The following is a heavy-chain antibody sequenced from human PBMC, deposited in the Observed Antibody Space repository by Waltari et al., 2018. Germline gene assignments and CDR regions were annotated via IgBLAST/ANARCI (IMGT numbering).Heavy chain of an antibody. CDR2: ISDSGGFT. D-gene: IGHD5-12*01. Sequence: VRQGPGKGLEWVSSISDSGGFTYHADSVKGRFPISRDNSKNTLYLQMNFLRAEDTTVYYCAKAIDGGYDFPSYFDSWGQGTLVTVSS. CDR3: AKAIDGGYDFPSYFDS. J-gene: IGHJ4*02. V-gene: IGHV3-23*01.